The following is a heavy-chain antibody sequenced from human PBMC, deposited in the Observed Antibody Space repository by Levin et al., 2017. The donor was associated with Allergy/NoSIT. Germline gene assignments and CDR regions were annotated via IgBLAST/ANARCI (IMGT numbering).Heavy chain of an antibody. CDR2: IYPGDSDT. Sequence: KVSCKGSGYSFTSYWIGWVRQMPGKGLEWMGIIYPGDSDTRYSPSFQGQVTISADKSISTAYLQWSSLKASDTAMYYCARQKLRYFDWLSERNWYFDLWGRGTLVTVSS. J-gene: IGHJ2*01. V-gene: IGHV5-51*01. CDR3: ARQKLRYFDWLSERNWYFDL. D-gene: IGHD3-9*01. CDR1: GYSFTSYW.